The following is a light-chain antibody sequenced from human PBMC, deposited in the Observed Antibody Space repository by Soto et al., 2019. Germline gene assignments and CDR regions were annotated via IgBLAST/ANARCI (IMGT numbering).Light chain of an antibody. V-gene: IGLV1-40*01. J-gene: IGLJ7*01. CDR1: SSNIGAGYD. CDR2: ANN. Sequence: QSVLTQPPSVSGAPGQTVTISCTGTSSNIGAGYDVHWYQQFPGSAPRLLIFANNNRPSGVPDRVSGSKSGTSGSLAITGLQAEDEAIYYCQSYDSSLSGSVFGGGTQLTVL. CDR3: QSYDSSLSGSV.